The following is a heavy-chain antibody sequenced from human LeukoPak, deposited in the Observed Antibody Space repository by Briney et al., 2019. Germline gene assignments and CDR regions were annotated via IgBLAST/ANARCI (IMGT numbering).Heavy chain of an antibody. CDR2: INHSGST. CDR3: ARGIAAAGKGTDFDF. D-gene: IGHD6-13*01. V-gene: IGHV4-34*01. Sequence: SETLSLTCAVYGGSFSGYYWSWIRLPPGKGLEWIGEINHSGSTNYNPSLKSRVTISVDTSKNQFSLKLSSVTAADTAVYYCARGIAAAGKGTDFDFWGQGTLVTVSS. CDR1: GGSFSGYY. J-gene: IGHJ4*02.